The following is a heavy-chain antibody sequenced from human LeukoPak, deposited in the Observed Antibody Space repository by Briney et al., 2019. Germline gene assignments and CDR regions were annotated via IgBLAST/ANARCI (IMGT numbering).Heavy chain of an antibody. D-gene: IGHD3-16*01. CDR1: GFTFSSYA. J-gene: IGHJ5*02. CDR3: AKSPQRYDYVWGSHPYTETNP. V-gene: IGHV3-23*01. Sequence: GGSLRLSCAASGFTFSSYAMSWVRQAPGHGLEWVSAISGVAGSTYYTDSVKGRFTISRDNSKSTLYLQMNSLRAEDTAVYYCAKSPQRYDYVWGSHPYTETNPWGQGTLVTVSS. CDR2: ISGVAGST.